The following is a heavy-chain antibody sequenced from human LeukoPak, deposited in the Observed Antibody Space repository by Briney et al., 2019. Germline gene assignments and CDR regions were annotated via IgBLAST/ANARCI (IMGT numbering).Heavy chain of an antibody. CDR2: INHSGST. J-gene: IGHJ4*02. V-gene: IGHV4-34*01. Sequence: SETLSLTCAVYGGSFSGYYWSWIRQPPGKGLEWIGEINHSGSTNYNPSLKSRVTISVDTSKNQFSLKLSSVTAADTAVYYCASGRYSGSYYFWGQGTLVTVSS. CDR1: GGSFSGYY. CDR3: ASGRYSGSYYF. D-gene: IGHD1-26*01.